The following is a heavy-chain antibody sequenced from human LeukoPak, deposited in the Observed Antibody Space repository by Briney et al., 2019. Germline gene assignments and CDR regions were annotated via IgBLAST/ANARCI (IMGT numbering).Heavy chain of an antibody. V-gene: IGHV1-2*04. D-gene: IGHD6-13*01. CDR2: INPNSGGT. CDR3: AREVTAAGPLNY. Sequence: ASVKVSCKASGYTFTGYYMHWVRQAPGQGLEWMGWINPNSGGTNYAQTFQGWVTMTRDTSISTAYMELSRLGSDDTAVYYCAREVTAAGPLNYWGQGTLVTVSS. CDR1: GYTFTGYY. J-gene: IGHJ4*02.